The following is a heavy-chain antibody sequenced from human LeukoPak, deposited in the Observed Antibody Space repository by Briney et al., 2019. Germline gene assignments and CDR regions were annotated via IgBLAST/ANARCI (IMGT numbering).Heavy chain of an antibody. CDR2: ISGSGVNT. J-gene: IGHJ6*03. V-gene: IGHV3-23*01. Sequence: PGGSLRLSCAASGFTFSSYAMSWVRQAPGKGLEWVSAISGSGVNTYYADSVKGRFTISRDNSKNTLYLQMNSLRAEDTAVYYCAKRGDFWSVDYYYYYMDVWGKGTTVTVSS. CDR3: AKRGDFWSVDYYYYYMDV. CDR1: GFTFSSYA. D-gene: IGHD3-3*01.